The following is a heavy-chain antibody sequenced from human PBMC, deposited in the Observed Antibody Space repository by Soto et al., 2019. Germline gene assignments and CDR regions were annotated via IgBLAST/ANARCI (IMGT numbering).Heavy chain of an antibody. CDR2: ISYDGSNK. CDR1: GFTFSSYG. CDR3: ANDGDY. Sequence: QVQLVESGGGVVQPGRSLRLSCAASGFTFSSYGMHWVRQAPGKGLEWVAVISYDGSNKFYADSVKGRFTNSRDNSKNSLYLEMNSRRAGDTAVYYCANDGDYWGQGTLVTVSS. V-gene: IGHV3-30*18. D-gene: IGHD7-27*01. J-gene: IGHJ4*02.